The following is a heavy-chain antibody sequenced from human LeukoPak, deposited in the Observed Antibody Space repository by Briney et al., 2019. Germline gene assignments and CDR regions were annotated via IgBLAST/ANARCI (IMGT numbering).Heavy chain of an antibody. V-gene: IGHV3-23*01. J-gene: IGHJ6*03. CDR3: AKDRSVTIFGVAPSYYYMDV. CDR1: GFTFSSYA. D-gene: IGHD3-3*01. Sequence: GGSLRLSCAASGFTFSSYAMSWVRQAPGEGLEWVSAISGSGGSTYYADSVKGRFTISRDNSKNTLYLQMNSLRAEDTAVYYCAKDRSVTIFGVAPSYYYMDVWGKGTTVTVSS. CDR2: ISGSGGST.